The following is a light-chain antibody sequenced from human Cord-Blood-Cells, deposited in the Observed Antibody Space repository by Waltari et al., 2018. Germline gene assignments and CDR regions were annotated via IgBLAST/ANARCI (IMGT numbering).Light chain of an antibody. CDR3: MQALQTPYT. CDR1: QSLLHSNGYNY. CDR2: LGS. Sequence: DIVMTQSPLSLPVTPGETASISCRSSQSLLHSNGYNYLDWYLQKPGQSPQLLIYLGSNRASGVPNRFSGSGSGTDFTLKISRVEAKDVGVYYCMQALQTPYTFGQGTKLEIK. J-gene: IGKJ2*01. V-gene: IGKV2-28*01.